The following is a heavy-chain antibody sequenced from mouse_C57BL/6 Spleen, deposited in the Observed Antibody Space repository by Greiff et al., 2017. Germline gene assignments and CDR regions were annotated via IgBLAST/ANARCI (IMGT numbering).Heavy chain of an antibody. Sequence: EVKLQESGGGLVQPKGSLKLSCAASGFSFNTYAMNWVRQAPGKGLEWVARIRSKSNNYATYYADSVKDRFTISRDDSESMLYLQMNNLKTEDTAMYYCVRQVYYSNYGGFDYWGQGTTLTVSS. CDR1: GFSFNTYA. J-gene: IGHJ2*01. D-gene: IGHD2-5*01. CDR3: VRQVYYSNYGGFDY. CDR2: IRSKSNNYAT. V-gene: IGHV10-1*01.